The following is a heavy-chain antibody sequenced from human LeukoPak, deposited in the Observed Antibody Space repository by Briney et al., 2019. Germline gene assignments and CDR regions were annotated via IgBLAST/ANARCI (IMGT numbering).Heavy chain of an antibody. V-gene: IGHV3-23*01. CDR3: ARIPHPTYYFDC. CDR1: GFTFSTYA. Sequence: PGGSLRLSCAASGFTFSTYAMSWVRQAPGKRLEWVSAISGSGGDTYYADSVMGRFTISRDDSRSTLYLQMNSLRAEDTAIYYCARIPHPTYYFDCWGQGTLVTVSS. J-gene: IGHJ4*02. CDR2: ISGSGGDT.